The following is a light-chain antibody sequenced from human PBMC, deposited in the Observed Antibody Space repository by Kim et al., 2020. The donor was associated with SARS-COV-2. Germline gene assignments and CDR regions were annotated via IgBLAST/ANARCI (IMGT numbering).Light chain of an antibody. CDR1: KLGDKY. Sequence: SYELTQPPSVPVSPGQTASIPCPGDKLGDKYACXYQQKPGQSPVLVIYQDSKRPSGIPERFSGSNSGNTATLTISGTQAMDEADYYCQAWDSSTTVFGGG. CDR2: QDS. V-gene: IGLV3-1*01. J-gene: IGLJ3*02. CDR3: QAWDSSTTV.